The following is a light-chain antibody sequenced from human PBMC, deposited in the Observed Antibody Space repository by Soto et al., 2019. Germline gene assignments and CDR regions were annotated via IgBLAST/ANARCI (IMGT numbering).Light chain of an antibody. Sequence: DIPMTQSPSSLSASVGDRVTITCQASQDISKYLNWYQQKPWKAPKLLISDASRLETGVPSRFSASESRTDFTLTINSLQPQYIAKENCQQYKSLLSFGPGTKVDIK. V-gene: IGKV1-33*01. J-gene: IGKJ3*01. CDR1: QDISKY. CDR3: QQYKSLLS. CDR2: DAS.